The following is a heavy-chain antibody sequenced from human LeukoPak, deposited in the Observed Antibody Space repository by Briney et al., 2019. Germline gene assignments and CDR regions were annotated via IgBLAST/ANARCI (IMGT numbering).Heavy chain of an antibody. CDR2: IYYSGST. D-gene: IGHD3-10*01. CDR1: GGSISSYY. CDR3: ARLGSFRGVSWDEY. Sequence: PSETLSLTCTVSGGSISSYYWSWIRQPPGKGLEWIGYIYYSGSTNYNPSLKSRVTISVDTSKNQFSLKLTSVTAADTAVYYCARLGSFRGVSWDEYWGQGTLVTVSS. J-gene: IGHJ4*02. V-gene: IGHV4-59*08.